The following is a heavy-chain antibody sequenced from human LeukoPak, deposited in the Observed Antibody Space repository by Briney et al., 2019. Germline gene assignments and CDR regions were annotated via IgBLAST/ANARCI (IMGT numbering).Heavy chain of an antibody. J-gene: IGHJ4*02. CDR2: ISGSGGSA. D-gene: IGHD3-10*01. V-gene: IGHV3-23*01. CDR1: GFTFSNYA. Sequence: GGSLRLSCAASGFTFSNYAMSWVRQAPGKGLEWVSTISGSGGSAYYADSVKGRFTISRDNSKNTLYLQMNSLRAEDTAVYYCAKEILWFGESAFDYWGQGTLVTVSS. CDR3: AKEILWFGESAFDY.